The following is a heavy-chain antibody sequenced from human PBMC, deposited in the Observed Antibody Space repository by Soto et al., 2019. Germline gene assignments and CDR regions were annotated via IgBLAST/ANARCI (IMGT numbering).Heavy chain of an antibody. CDR3: ARGRVLGYCSGGSCATSPLYYFDY. Sequence: GGSLRLSCAASGFTFSSYGMHWVRQAPGKGLEWVAVIWYDGSNKYYADSVKGRFTISRDNSKNTLYLQMNSLRAEDTAVYYCARGRVLGYCSGGSCATSPLYYFDYWGQGTLVTVSS. J-gene: IGHJ4*02. V-gene: IGHV3-33*01. CDR2: IWYDGSNK. D-gene: IGHD2-15*01. CDR1: GFTFSSYG.